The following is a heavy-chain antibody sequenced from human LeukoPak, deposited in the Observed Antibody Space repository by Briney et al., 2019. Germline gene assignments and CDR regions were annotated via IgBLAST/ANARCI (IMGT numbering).Heavy chain of an antibody. CDR1: GDSNNSLDL. V-gene: IGHV4-4*02. J-gene: IGHJ4*02. Sequence: SETLSLTCTVSGDSNNSLDLWSWVRQPPGKGQEWIGEMYLSGTTHSNPSVKSRVTISIDKSKNQFFLNLSSVTAADTAVYYCAGLVGRYSSGLYYYYFDYWGQGTLVTVSS. CDR3: AGLVGRYSSGLYYYYFDY. CDR2: MYLSGTT. D-gene: IGHD3-22*01.